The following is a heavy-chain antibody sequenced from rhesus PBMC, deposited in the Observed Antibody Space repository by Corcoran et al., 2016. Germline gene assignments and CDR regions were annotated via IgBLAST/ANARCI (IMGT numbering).Heavy chain of an antibody. CDR3: ARDRGSSYFDY. CDR2: ISGSSGST. Sequence: QVQLQESGPGLVKPSETLSLTCAVSGGSIRSSNWWSSIRAPQGKGLAWIGYISGSSGSTYYNRSLKSRVTISKDTSKNQFSLKLSSVTAADTAVYYCARDRGSSYFDYWGQGVLVTVSS. CDR1: GGSIRSSNW. D-gene: IGHD4-29*01. V-gene: IGHV4S19*01. J-gene: IGHJ4*01.